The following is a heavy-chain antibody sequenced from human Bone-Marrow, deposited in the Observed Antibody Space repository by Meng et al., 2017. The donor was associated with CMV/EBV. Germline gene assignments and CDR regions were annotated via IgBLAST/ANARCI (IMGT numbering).Heavy chain of an antibody. CDR2: IYYSGST. J-gene: IGHJ6*02. CDR1: GGSISSYY. V-gene: IGHV4-59*01. Sequence: GSLRLSCTVPGGSISSYYWSWIRQPPGKGLEWIGYIYYSGSTNYNPSLKSRVTISVDTSKNQFSLKLSSVTAADTAVYYCARDGRRSIAADYYGMDVWGQGTTVTVSS. CDR3: ARDGRRSIAADYYGMDV. D-gene: IGHD6-25*01.